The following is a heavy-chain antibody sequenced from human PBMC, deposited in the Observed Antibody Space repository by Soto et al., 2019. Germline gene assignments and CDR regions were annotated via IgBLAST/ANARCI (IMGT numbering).Heavy chain of an antibody. D-gene: IGHD3-10*01. Sequence: QVQLVQSGAEVKKPGASVKVSCKASGYTFTSYAMHWVRQAPGQRLEWMGWINAGNGNTKYSQKFQGRVTITRDTSASTAYMELRSLRSEDTAVYYCARASYYYGSGSNWFDPWGQGTLVTVSS. CDR1: GYTFTSYA. CDR2: INAGNGNT. V-gene: IGHV1-3*01. CDR3: ARASYYYGSGSNWFDP. J-gene: IGHJ5*02.